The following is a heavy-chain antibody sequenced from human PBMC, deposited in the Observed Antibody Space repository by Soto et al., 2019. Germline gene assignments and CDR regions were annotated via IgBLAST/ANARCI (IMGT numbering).Heavy chain of an antibody. D-gene: IGHD2-2*01. CDR1: GYTFTSYG. V-gene: IGHV1-18*01. J-gene: IGHJ5*01. CDR2: ISAYDGNT. CDR3: ARDLDFCDTGCYAAWFYS. Sequence: GASVKVSCKASGYTFTSYGISWVRQAPGQGLEWMGWISAYDGNTNYAQKLQGRVTMTTDTSTSTAYMELRSLRFDDTAVYYCARDLDFCDTGCYAAWFYSWGQGTLVTVSS.